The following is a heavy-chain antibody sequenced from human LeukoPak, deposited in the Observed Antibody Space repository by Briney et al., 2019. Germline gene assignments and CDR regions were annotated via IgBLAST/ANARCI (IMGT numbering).Heavy chain of an antibody. CDR2: IYHSGST. CDR1: GGSINSYY. J-gene: IGHJ5*02. Sequence: SETLSLTCTVSGGSINSYYWGWIRQPPGKGLEWIGSIYHSGSTYYNPSLKSRVTISVDASKNQFSLRLSSVTAAGTAMYYCAKSSWSLFDPWGQGTLVTVSS. D-gene: IGHD3-10*01. CDR3: AKSSWSLFDP. V-gene: IGHV4-38-2*02.